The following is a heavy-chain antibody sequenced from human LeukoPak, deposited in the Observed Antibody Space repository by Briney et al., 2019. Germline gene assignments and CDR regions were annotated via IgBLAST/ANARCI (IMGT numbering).Heavy chain of an antibody. CDR2: INSGSGTM. J-gene: IGHJ6*03. D-gene: IGHD1-26*01. CDR3: ARDRDSKVGATWGSYHFYTDV. CDR1: GFTFSSYS. Sequence: GGSLRLSCAASGFTFSSYSMNWVRQAPGKGLEWVSFINSGSGTMYYADSVKGRFTISRDNAKNSLYLQMNSLRADDTAVYYCARDRDSKVGATWGSYHFYTDVWGKGTTVTVSS. V-gene: IGHV3-48*04.